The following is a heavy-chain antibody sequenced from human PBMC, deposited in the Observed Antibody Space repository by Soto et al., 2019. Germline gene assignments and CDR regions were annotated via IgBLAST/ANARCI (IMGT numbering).Heavy chain of an antibody. CDR1: GFTFSSYG. D-gene: IGHD2-2*01. CDR3: ARDDLIGCSSTSCDFYGMDF. CDR2: IWYDGSNK. J-gene: IGHJ6*02. V-gene: IGHV3-33*01. Sequence: QVQLVESGGGVVKPGSSLRLSCAASGFTFSSYGMHWVRQAPGKGLEWVAVIWYDGSNKYYADSVKGRFTISRDNYKNSLYLQMSSQTAEDTAVYYCARDDLIGCSSTSCDFYGMDFWCQGPTVTVSS.